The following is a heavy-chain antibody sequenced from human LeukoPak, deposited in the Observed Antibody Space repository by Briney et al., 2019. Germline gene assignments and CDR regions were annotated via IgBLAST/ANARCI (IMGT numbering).Heavy chain of an antibody. J-gene: IGHJ4*02. V-gene: IGHV3-48*03. CDR2: ISSSGSTI. CDR3: ARDWNWGFAY. Sequence: GWSLSLYCAASGFTFRSYDMNWVRQAPRKGLEWVSYISSSGSTIYYADSVKGRFTISRDNTKNSLYLQKTSLRAEDTAVYYCARDWNWGFAYWGQGTLVTVSS. CDR1: GFTFRSYD. D-gene: IGHD7-27*01.